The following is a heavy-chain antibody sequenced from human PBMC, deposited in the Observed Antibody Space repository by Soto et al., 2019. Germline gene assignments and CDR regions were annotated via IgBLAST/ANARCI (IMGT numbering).Heavy chain of an antibody. J-gene: IGHJ5*02. CDR3: ARDIWPSAHPVGATS. CDR2: IWYDGSNK. D-gene: IGHD1-26*01. CDR1: GFTFSSYG. V-gene: IGHV3-33*01. Sequence: GGSLRLSCAASGFTFSSYGMHWVRQAPGKGLEWVAVIWYDGSNKYYADSVKGRFTISRDNSKNTLYLQMNSLRAEDTAVYYCARDIWPSAHPVGATSWGQGTLVTVSS.